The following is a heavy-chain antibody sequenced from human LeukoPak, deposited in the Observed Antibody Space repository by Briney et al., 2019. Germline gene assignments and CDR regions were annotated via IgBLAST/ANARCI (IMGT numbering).Heavy chain of an antibody. Sequence: SETLSLTCTVSGGSISSYYWSWIRQPPGKGLEWIGYIYYSGSTNYNPSLKSRVTISVDTSKNQFSLKLSSVTAADTAVYYCARFRLDVGNYQFDYWGQGTLVTVSS. J-gene: IGHJ4*02. CDR1: GGSISSYY. CDR3: ARFRLDVGNYQFDY. D-gene: IGHD1-7*01. CDR2: IYYSGST. V-gene: IGHV4-59*08.